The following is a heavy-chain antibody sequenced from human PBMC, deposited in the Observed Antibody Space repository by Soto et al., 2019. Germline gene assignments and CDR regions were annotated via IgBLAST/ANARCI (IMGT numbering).Heavy chain of an antibody. D-gene: IGHD4-17*01. V-gene: IGHV2-5*01. CDR3: AHRQEDYDRSDFDY. CDR2: IYWNDNQ. Sequence: QITLKESGPTLVKPTQTLTLTCSFSGFSLNTRGEGVGWIRQPPGKALEWLALIYWNDNQRYSPSLKSRLTLTTDTSKSQVVLTMTNMDPVDTATYYCAHRQEDYDRSDFDYCGQGTLVTVSS. CDR1: GFSLNTRGEG. J-gene: IGHJ4*02.